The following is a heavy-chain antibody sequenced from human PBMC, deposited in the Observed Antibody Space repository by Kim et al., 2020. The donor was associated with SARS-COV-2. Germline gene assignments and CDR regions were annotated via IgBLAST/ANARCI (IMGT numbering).Heavy chain of an antibody. D-gene: IGHD5-12*01. V-gene: IGHV3-21*01. CDR1: GFTFSSYS. CDR2: ISSSSSYI. CDR3: ARDPYSGYDLFDAFDI. J-gene: IGHJ3*02. Sequence: GGSLRLSCAASGFTFSSYSMNWVRQAPGKGLEWVSSISSSSSYIYYADSVKGRFTISRDNAKNSLYLQMNSLRAEDTAVYYCARDPYSGYDLFDAFDIWGQATIVTVSS.